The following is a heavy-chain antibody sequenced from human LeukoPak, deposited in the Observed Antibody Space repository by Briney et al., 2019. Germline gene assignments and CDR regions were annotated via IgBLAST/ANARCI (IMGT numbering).Heavy chain of an antibody. V-gene: IGHV3-48*03. CDR1: GFTFSSYE. CDR2: IGLGGSNI. D-gene: IGHD3-3*02. CDR3: ARDAGISVRGIFDY. Sequence: GGSLRLSCAVSGFTFSSYEMTWVRQAPGKGLEWVSYIGLGGSNIYYADSVRGRFTISRDNAKNSLYLQMNSLRAKDTAVYYCARDAGISVRGIFDYWGQGTLVTVSS. J-gene: IGHJ4*02.